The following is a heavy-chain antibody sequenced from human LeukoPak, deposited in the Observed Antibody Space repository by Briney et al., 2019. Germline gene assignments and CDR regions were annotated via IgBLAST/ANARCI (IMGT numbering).Heavy chain of an antibody. CDR3: ARTDIGAAAGTFDY. CDR1: GGSISSYY. Sequence: SETLSLTRTVSGGSISSYYWSWIRQPAGKGLEWIGRIYTSGSTNYNPSLKSRVTMSVDTSKNQFSLKLSSVTAADTAVYYCARTDIGAAAGTFDYWGQGTLVTVSS. V-gene: IGHV4-4*07. CDR2: IYTSGST. D-gene: IGHD6-13*01. J-gene: IGHJ4*02.